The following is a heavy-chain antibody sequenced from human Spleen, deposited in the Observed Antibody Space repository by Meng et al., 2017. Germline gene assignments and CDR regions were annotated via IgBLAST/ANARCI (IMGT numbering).Heavy chain of an antibody. D-gene: IGHD5-18*01. Sequence: GESLKISCAASGFTFSSYWMHWVRQAPGKGLEWVSAISGTGVSTYYAASVKGRFTISRDNSKNTLFLQMNSLRAEDTAVYYCAKHVDTAQNDAFDIWGQGTMVTVSS. V-gene: IGHV3-23*01. J-gene: IGHJ3*02. CDR1: GFTFSSYW. CDR3: AKHVDTAQNDAFDI. CDR2: ISGTGVST.